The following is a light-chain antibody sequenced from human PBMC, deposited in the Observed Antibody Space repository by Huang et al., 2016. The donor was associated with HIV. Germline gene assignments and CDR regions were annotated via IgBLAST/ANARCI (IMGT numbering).Light chain of an antibody. J-gene: IGKJ4*01. CDR2: GSS. CDR1: RSVSTN. CDR3: HQYNNWLLS. V-gene: IGKV3-15*01. Sequence: EIVMTQSPATLSVSPGQRVTLSCRANRSVSTNLSWYQQRHGQAPRLLIYGSSTRAPGIPARVSGSGSGTDFSLTISSLQSEDFARYYCHQYNNWLLSFGGGTRV.